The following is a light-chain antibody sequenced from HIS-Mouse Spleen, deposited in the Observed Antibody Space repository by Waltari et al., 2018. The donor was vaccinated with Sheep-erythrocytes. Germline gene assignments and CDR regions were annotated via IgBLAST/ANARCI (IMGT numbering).Light chain of an antibody. CDR3: QQRSNWLT. J-gene: IGKJ4*01. Sequence: EIVLTQSPATLSLSPGERDTLSCRASQSVSSYLAWYQQKPGQAPRLLIHDASNRATGIPARFSGSGSGTDFTLTISSLEPEDFAVYYCQQRSNWLTFGGGTKVEIK. V-gene: IGKV3-11*01. CDR1: QSVSSY. CDR2: DAS.